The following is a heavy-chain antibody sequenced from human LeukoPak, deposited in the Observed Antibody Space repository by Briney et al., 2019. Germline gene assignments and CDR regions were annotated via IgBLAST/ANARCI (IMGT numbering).Heavy chain of an antibody. Sequence: PSETLSLTCAVYGGSFSGYYWSWIRQPPGKGLEGMGEINHSGSTNYNPSLTSRVTISVDTYKHQFSLNLNSVTAADTAFYYCASDRICFGESNNEYWGQGTLVTVSS. CDR3: ASDRICFGESNNEY. CDR1: GGSFSGYY. J-gene: IGHJ4*02. V-gene: IGHV4-34*01. D-gene: IGHD3-10*01. CDR2: INHSGST.